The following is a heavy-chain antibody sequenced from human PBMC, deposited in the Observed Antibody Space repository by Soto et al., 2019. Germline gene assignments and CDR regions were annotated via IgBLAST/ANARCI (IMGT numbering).Heavy chain of an antibody. D-gene: IGHD5-12*01. Sequence: PSETLSLTCAVSGGSISSGGYSWSWIRQPPGKGLEWIGYIYHSGSTYYNPSLKSQVTISVDRSKNQFSLKLSSVTAADTAVYYCARDPVRGLQFPPDYWGRGTLVTVSS. CDR2: IYHSGST. V-gene: IGHV4-30-2*01. CDR1: GGSISSGGYS. CDR3: ARDPVRGLQFPPDY. J-gene: IGHJ4*02.